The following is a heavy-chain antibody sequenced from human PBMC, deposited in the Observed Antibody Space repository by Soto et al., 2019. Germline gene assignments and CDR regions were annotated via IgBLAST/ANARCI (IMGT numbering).Heavy chain of an antibody. Sequence: GGPVEGSCQASGFTLTSYGISWGRQAPGQGLEWMGWISAYNGNTNYAQKLQGRVTMTTDTSTSTAYMELRSLRSDDTAVYYCARVRYYYDSSGYRRGPDYWGQGTLVTVSS. D-gene: IGHD3-22*01. CDR3: ARVRYYYDSSGYRRGPDY. CDR2: ISAYNGNT. V-gene: IGHV1-18*04. J-gene: IGHJ4*02. CDR1: GFTLTSYG.